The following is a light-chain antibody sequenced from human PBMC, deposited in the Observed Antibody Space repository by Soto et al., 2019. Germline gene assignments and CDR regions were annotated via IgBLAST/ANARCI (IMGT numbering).Light chain of an antibody. Sequence: DIVLTQSPGTLSLSPGERATLSCRASQSVSSNYLAWYQQKPGQAPRLLIYDVSIRATGIPARFNGSGSGTEFTLTISSLQSEDFAVYYCQQYNDWPLTFGGGTKVDIK. CDR3: QQYNDWPLT. V-gene: IGKV3-15*01. CDR1: QSVSSNY. CDR2: DVS. J-gene: IGKJ4*01.